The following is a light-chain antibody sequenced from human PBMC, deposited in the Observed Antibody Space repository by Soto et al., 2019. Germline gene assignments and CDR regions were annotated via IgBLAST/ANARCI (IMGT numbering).Light chain of an antibody. CDR2: EVR. CDR1: NRDVGSYNL. J-gene: IGLJ3*02. V-gene: IGLV2-14*01. CDR3: QSYDRSLSGSV. Sequence: QSALTQPASVSGSPGQSITIACTGTNRDVGSYNLVSWYQQRPGEAPKLIISEVRNRPSGISYRFTGSKSGNTASLTITGLQAEDEADYYCQSYDRSLSGSVFGGGTKLTVL.